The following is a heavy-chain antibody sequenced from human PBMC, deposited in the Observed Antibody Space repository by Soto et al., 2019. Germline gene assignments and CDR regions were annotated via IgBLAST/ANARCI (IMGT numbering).Heavy chain of an antibody. V-gene: IGHV3-30*03. D-gene: IGHD6-19*01. CDR3: AEGGPQWLGKSGFNY. Sequence: VQLVESGGGVVQPGRSLRLSCAASGFTFSDYAMHWVRQAPGKGLEWVAVVSHDGRNTHYADSVKGRFTISRDSSKNTGSLEMTSLRAEDTAVYYCAEGGPQWLGKSGFNYWGQGALVTVSS. J-gene: IGHJ4*02. CDR1: GFTFSDYA. CDR2: VSHDGRNT.